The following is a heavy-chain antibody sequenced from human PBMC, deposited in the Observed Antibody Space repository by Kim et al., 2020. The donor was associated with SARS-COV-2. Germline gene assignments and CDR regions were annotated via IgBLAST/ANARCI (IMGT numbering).Heavy chain of an antibody. V-gene: IGHV1-3*01. J-gene: IGHJ6*01. CDR3: ARGSYDYIWGSYRPGENYY. CDR1: GYTFTSYA. CDR2: INAGNGST. Sequence: ASVKVSCKASGYTFTSYAMHWVRQAPGQRLEWMGWINAGNGSTKYSQKFQGRVTITRDTSASTAYMELSSLRSEDTAVYYCARGSYDYIWGSYRPGENYY. D-gene: IGHD3-16*02.